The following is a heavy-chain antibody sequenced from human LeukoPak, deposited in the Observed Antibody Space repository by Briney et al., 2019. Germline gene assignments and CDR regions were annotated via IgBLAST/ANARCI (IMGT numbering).Heavy chain of an antibody. Sequence: PSETLSLTCTVSGGSISSYYWSWIRLPPGKRLEWIGYIYYTGSTNENPSLNSRVTISVDTSKNQFSLKLSSVTAADTAVYYCARGASRYSSGWYGYWGQGTLVTVSS. J-gene: IGHJ4*02. V-gene: IGHV4-59*12. CDR2: IYYTGST. D-gene: IGHD6-19*01. CDR1: GGSISSYY. CDR3: ARGASRYSSGWYGY.